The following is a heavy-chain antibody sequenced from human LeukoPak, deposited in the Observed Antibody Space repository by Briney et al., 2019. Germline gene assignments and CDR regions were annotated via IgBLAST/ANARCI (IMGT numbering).Heavy chain of an antibody. CDR2: IHNGGYT. Sequence: SETLSLTCAVSGYSISSGYYWGWIRQPPGKGLEWIGSIHNGGYTYYNPSLKSRVTISVDTSKNQFSLKLTSVTAADTAVYYCARQEDDSVWGSYRLDYWGQGTLVTVSS. V-gene: IGHV4-38-2*01. D-gene: IGHD3-16*02. CDR3: ARQEDDSVWGSYRLDY. J-gene: IGHJ4*02. CDR1: GYSISSGYY.